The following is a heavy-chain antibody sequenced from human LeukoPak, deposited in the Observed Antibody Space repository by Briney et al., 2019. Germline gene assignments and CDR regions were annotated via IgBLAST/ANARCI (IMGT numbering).Heavy chain of an antibody. V-gene: IGHV3-11*01. J-gene: IGHJ4*02. CDR2: ISSSGSTI. Sequence: GGSLRLSCAASGFTFSDYYMSWIRQAPGKGLEWVSYISSSGSTIYYADSVKGRFTISRDNSKNTLYLQMNSLRAEDTAVYYCAKGRTMVVVAFDYWGQGTLVTVSS. CDR1: GFTFSDYY. D-gene: IGHD3-22*01. CDR3: AKGRTMVVVAFDY.